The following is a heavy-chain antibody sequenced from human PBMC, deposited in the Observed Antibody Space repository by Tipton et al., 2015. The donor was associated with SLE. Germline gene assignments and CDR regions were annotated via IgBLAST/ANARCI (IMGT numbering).Heavy chain of an antibody. CDR3: ARHSPNWFDP. CDR2: ISDSGRT. J-gene: IGHJ5*02. CDR1: GGSVRSHY. V-gene: IGHV4-59*08. Sequence: TLSLTCTVSGGSVRSHYWSWIRQSPGKGLEWIGYISDSGRTHYNPSLKSRVAIAVDTSKNHFSLILTSVSAADTAVYFCARHSPNWFDPWGQGMLVTVSS.